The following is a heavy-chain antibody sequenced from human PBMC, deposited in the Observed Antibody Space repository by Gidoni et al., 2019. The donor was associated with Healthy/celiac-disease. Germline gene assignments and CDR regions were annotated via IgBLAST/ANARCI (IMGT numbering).Heavy chain of an antibody. CDR2: IYHRGST. Sequence: QVQLQESGPGLAKLSQTLPLTCTVSAGSISSGGYDWSWIRQHPGKGLEWIGYIYHRGSTCYNPSLKSRITKSLDTSKNQFSLKLSSVTAAGAAVYYCARGEEKFGEFNYWGQGTLVTVSS. J-gene: IGHJ4*02. D-gene: IGHD3-10*01. V-gene: IGHV4-31*03. CDR3: ARGEEKFGEFNY. CDR1: AGSISSGGYD.